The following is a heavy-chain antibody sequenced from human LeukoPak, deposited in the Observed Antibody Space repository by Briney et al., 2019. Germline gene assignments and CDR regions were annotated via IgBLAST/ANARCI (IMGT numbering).Heavy chain of an antibody. D-gene: IGHD3-22*01. V-gene: IGHV4-38-2*02. Sequence: SETLSLTCTVSGGSISSYYWGWIRQPPGKGLEWIGSIYHSGRTFYNPSLKSRVTISVDTSKNQFSLKLTSVTAADTAVYYCARVYDGSGYYSDYWGQGTLVTVSS. CDR2: IYHSGRT. CDR3: ARVYDGSGYYSDY. CDR1: GGSISSYY. J-gene: IGHJ4*02.